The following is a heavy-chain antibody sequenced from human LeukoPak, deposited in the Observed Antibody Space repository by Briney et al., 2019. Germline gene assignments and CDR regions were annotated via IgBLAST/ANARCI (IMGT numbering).Heavy chain of an antibody. J-gene: IGHJ4*02. Sequence: PSETLSLTCTVSGYSISSGYYWGWIRQPPGKGLEWIGSIYHSGSTYYNPSLKSRVTISVDTSKNQFSLKLSSVTAADTAVYYCTRDGVDIVATVDYWGQGTLVTVSS. CDR2: IYHSGST. D-gene: IGHD5-12*01. CDR1: GYSISSGYY. V-gene: IGHV4-38-2*02. CDR3: TRDGVDIVATVDY.